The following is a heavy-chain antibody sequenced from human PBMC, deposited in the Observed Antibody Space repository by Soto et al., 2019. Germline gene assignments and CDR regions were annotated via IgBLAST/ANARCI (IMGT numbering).Heavy chain of an antibody. CDR2: IIPIFGTA. D-gene: IGHD6-13*01. CDR1: GGTFSSYA. J-gene: IGHJ6*02. Sequence: QVQLVQSGAEVKKPGSSVKVSCKASGGTFSSYAISWVRQAPGQGLDWMGGIIPIFGTANYAQKFQGRVTITADESTSTAYMELSSLRSEDTAVYYYARDHYSSSWSTPSYYYYGMDVWGQGTTVTVSS. CDR3: ARDHYSSSWSTPSYYYYGMDV. V-gene: IGHV1-69*01.